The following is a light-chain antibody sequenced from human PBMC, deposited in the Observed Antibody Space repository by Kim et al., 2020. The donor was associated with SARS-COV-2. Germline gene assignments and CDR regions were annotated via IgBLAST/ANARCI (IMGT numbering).Light chain of an antibody. CDR2: RTS. CDR3: AAWDDSLNGYV. J-gene: IGLJ1*01. CDR1: SSNIGGNS. V-gene: IGLV1-44*01. Sequence: GQKVTISCSGTSSNIGGNSVNWYQNVPGTAPKLLIYRTSQRPSGVSDRFSGSKSGTSASLAISGLQSEDEADYYCAAWDDSLNGYVFASGTKVTVL.